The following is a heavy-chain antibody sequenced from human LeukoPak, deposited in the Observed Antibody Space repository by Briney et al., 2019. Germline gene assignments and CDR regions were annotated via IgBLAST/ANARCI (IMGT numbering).Heavy chain of an antibody. CDR2: IYNSGST. J-gene: IGHJ4*02. V-gene: IGHV4-61*08. CDR1: GGSISSDDYY. Sequence: SETLSLTCTVSGGSISSDDYYWNWIRQPPGKGLEWIGYIYNSGSTNYNPSLKSRVTISVDTSKNQFSLKLSSVTAADTAVYYCASGEGDYWGQGTLVTVSS. CDR3: ASGEGDY.